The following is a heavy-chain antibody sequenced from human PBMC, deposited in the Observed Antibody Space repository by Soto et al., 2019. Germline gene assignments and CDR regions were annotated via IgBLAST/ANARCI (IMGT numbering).Heavy chain of an antibody. V-gene: IGHV3-43D*04. CDR2: ISWDGGST. CDR1: GFTFDYYA. Sequence: PGGSLRLSCAASGFTFDYYAMHWVRQAPGKGLEWVSLISWDGGSTYYADSVKGRFTISRDNSKNSLYLQMNSLRAEDTALYYCAXDAEYSYGYDYYYGMDVWGQGTTVTVSS. CDR3: AXDAEYSYGYDYYYGMDV. J-gene: IGHJ6*02. D-gene: IGHD5-18*01.